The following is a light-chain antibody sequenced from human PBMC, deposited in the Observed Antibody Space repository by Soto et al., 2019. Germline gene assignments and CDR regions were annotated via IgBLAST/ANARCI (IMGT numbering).Light chain of an antibody. Sequence: EIVLTQSPGTLSLSPGERATLSCRASQSVSSSYLAWYQQKPGQAPRLLIYGASSRATGIPDRFSGSGSGTDFTLTISRLEPEDFAVYXXXQYGSSPLLTFGGGTKVEIK. V-gene: IGKV3-20*01. CDR1: QSVSSSY. J-gene: IGKJ4*01. CDR2: GAS. CDR3: XQYGSSPLLT.